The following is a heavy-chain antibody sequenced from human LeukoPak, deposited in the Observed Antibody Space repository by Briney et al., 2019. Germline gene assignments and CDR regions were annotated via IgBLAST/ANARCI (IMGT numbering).Heavy chain of an antibody. J-gene: IGHJ5*02. Sequence: GGSLRLSCAASGFTVSDNYMSWVRQAPGKGLEWVSVMYSRGDTYYANSVKGRFTFSRDISKNTLYLQMNGLRAEDTAMYYCAKDAPQVPAAGVLASWGQGTLVIVSS. V-gene: IGHV3-53*01. CDR1: GFTVSDNY. CDR3: AKDAPQVPAAGVLAS. CDR2: MYSRGDT. D-gene: IGHD6-13*01.